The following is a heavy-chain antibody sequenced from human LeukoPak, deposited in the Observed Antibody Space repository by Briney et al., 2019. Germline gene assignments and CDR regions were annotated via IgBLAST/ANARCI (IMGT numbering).Heavy chain of an antibody. D-gene: IGHD3-22*01. Sequence: ASVKVSCKASGYTFTSYYMHWVRQAPGQGLEWMGIINPSGGSTSYAQKFQGRVTMTRDTSTSTAYMELSSLRSEDTAVYYCARDHSDDSSGYYAPVAFDIWGQGTMVTVSS. CDR2: INPSGGST. CDR3: ARDHSDDSSGYYAPVAFDI. J-gene: IGHJ3*02. V-gene: IGHV1-46*01. CDR1: GYTFTSYY.